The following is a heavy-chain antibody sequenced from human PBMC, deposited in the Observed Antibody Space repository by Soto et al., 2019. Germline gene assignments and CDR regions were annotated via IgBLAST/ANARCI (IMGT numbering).Heavy chain of an antibody. Sequence: PSETLSLTCTVSAGSISYYYWSWIRQPPGKGLEWIGYIYYSGSTNYNPSLKSRVTISVDTSKSQVSLKLSSVTAADTAVYYCARQPYSNYVVGWFDPWGQGTLVTVSS. CDR1: AGSISYYY. D-gene: IGHD4-4*01. CDR3: ARQPYSNYVVGWFDP. J-gene: IGHJ5*02. CDR2: IYYSGST. V-gene: IGHV4-59*08.